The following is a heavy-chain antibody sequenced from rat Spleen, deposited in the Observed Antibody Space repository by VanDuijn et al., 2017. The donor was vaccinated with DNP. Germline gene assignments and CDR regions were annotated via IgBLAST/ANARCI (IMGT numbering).Heavy chain of an antibody. V-gene: IGHV2-32*01. CDR1: GFSLTSYH. Sequence: QVQLKESGPGLVQPSQTLSLTCTVSGFSLTSYHVHWVRQPPGKGLEWMGVMWSDGETSYNSALKSRLSISRDTSKSQVFLKMSSLQTEDTATYYCARDSSSYVMDAWGQGASVTVSS. CDR2: MWSDGET. J-gene: IGHJ4*01. CDR3: ARDSSSYVMDA. D-gene: IGHD1-2*01.